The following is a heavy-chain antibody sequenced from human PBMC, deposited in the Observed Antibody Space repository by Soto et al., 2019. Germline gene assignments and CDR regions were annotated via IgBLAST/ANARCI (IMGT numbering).Heavy chain of an antibody. D-gene: IGHD5-18*01. CDR1: GYTFTYYY. CDR2: INPKNVGT. CDR3: ARRDSSGSFDY. Sequence: ASVKVSCKASGYTFTYYYIHWVRLAPGQGLEWMGWINPKNVGTSHAQKFQGRVTMTRDTSINTAYMELSRLTSDDRGVYYCARRDSSGSFDYWGQGTLVTVSS. J-gene: IGHJ4*02. V-gene: IGHV1-2*02.